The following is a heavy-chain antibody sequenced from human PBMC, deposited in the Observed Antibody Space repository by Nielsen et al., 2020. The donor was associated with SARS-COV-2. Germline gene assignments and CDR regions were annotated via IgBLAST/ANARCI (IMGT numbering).Heavy chain of an antibody. CDR2: ISTDSGNP. Sequence: ASVKVSCKASGYTFTNYAMNWVRQAPGQGLEWMGWISTDSGNPTYAQGFTGRFVFSLETSVTTTYLQISNLKAEDTAVYYCAREQSFCGVDCYSYFDFWGQGALVTVSS. V-gene: IGHV7-4-1*02. D-gene: IGHD2-21*02. CDR3: AREQSFCGVDCYSYFDF. CDR1: GYTFTNYA. J-gene: IGHJ4*02.